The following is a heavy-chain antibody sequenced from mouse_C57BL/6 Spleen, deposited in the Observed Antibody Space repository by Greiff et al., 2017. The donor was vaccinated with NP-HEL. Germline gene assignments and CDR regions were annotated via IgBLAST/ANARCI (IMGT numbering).Heavy chain of an antibody. CDR1: GFTFSDYG. Sequence: EVQLVESGGGLVKPGGSLKLSCAASGFTFSDYGMHWVRQAPEKGLEWVAYISSGSSTIYYADTVKGRFTISRDNAKNTLFLQMTSLRSEDTAMYYCAREDGYDAMDYWGQGTSVTVSS. D-gene: IGHD2-3*01. J-gene: IGHJ4*01. CDR3: AREDGYDAMDY. CDR2: ISSGSSTI. V-gene: IGHV5-17*01.